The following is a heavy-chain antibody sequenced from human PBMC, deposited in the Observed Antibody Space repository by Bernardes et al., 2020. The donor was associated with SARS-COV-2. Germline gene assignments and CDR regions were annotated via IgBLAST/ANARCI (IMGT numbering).Heavy chain of an antibody. Sequence: TLSLTCAVYGGSFSGYYWSWIRQPPGTGLEWIGEINHSGSTNYNPSLKSRVTISVDTSKNQFSLKLSSVTAADTAVYYCASWRVVPAAMGKDWFDPWGQGTLVTGSS. CDR3: ASWRVVPAAMGKDWFDP. D-gene: IGHD2-2*01. V-gene: IGHV4-34*01. CDR2: INHSGST. CDR1: GGSFSGYY. J-gene: IGHJ5*02.